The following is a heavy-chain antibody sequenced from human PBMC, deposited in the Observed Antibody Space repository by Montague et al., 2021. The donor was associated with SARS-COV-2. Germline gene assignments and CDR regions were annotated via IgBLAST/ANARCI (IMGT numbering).Heavy chain of an antibody. Sequence: SETLSLTCAVSGGSISSFNWCSLVRHPPGKVLGWVGKNPQGGTTYYKPSLNRRTIFSADKSKNQFSLKLTAVIAADSAVYYCTKGSDGISILVHIYYYGMDVWGQGTTVTVSS. CDR3: TKGSDGISILVHIYYYGMDV. J-gene: IGHJ6*02. D-gene: IGHD3-9*01. CDR2: NPQGGTT. CDR1: GGSISSFNW. V-gene: IGHV4-4*02.